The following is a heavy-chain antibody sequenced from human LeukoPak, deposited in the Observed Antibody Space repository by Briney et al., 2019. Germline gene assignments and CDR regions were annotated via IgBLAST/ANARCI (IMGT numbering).Heavy chain of an antibody. J-gene: IGHJ6*03. CDR2: IYYSGST. V-gene: IGHV4-38-2*02. CDR1: GYSISSGYY. Sequence: PSETLSLTCTVSGYSISSGYYWGWIRQPPGRGLEWIGSIYYSGSTYYNPSLKSRVTISVDTSKNQFSLKLSSVTAADTAVYYCASGYSSGWDYYYYYMDVWGKGTTVTVSS. D-gene: IGHD6-19*01. CDR3: ASGYSSGWDYYYYYMDV.